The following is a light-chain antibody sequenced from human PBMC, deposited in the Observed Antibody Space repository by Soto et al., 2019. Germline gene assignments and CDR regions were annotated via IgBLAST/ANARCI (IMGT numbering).Light chain of an antibody. Sequence: EIVLTQSPGTLSLSPGERATLSCRASQSVSSSYLAWYQQKPGQAPRLLIYGASSRATGIPDRFSGSGSGTDFTLTFSRLEPEDFAVYYCQQYGSSPSLTFGGGTKVEIK. CDR2: GAS. J-gene: IGKJ4*01. V-gene: IGKV3-20*01. CDR3: QQYGSSPSLT. CDR1: QSVSSSY.